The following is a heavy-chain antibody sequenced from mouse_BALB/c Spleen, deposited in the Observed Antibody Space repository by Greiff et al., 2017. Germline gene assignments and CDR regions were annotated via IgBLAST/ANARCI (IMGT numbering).Heavy chain of an antibody. D-gene: IGHD1-1*01. V-gene: IGHV5-6*01. CDR2: ISSGGSYT. CDR3: ARHRGSSYDYAMDY. CDR1: GFTFSSYG. Sequence: EVQLVESGGDLVKPGGSLKLSCAASGFTFSSYGMSWVRQTPDKRLEWVATISSGGSYTYYPDSVKGRFTISRDNAKNTLYLQMSSLKSEDTAMYYCARHRGSSYDYAMDYWGQGTSVTVSS. J-gene: IGHJ4*01.